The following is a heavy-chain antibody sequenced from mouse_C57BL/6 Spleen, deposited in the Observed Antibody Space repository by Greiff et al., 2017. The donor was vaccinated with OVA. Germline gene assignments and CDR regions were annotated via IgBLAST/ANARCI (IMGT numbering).Heavy chain of an antibody. Sequence: VQLQQSGPELVKPGASVKISCKASGYTFTDYYMNWVKQSHGKSLEWIGDINPNNGGTSYNQKFKGKATLTVDKSSSTAYMELRSLTSEDSAVYYCARGGYSAWFADWGQGTLVTVSA. D-gene: IGHD2-3*01. CDR1: GYTFTDYY. V-gene: IGHV1-26*01. CDR3: ARGGYSAWFAD. J-gene: IGHJ3*01. CDR2: INPNNGGT.